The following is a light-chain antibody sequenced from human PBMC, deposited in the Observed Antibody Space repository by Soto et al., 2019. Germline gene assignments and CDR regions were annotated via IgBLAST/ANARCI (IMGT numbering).Light chain of an antibody. CDR3: QQYNSYSPP. CDR2: KAS. V-gene: IGKV1-5*03. J-gene: IGKJ1*01. Sequence: DIRMTQSPSTLSASVGDRVTITCRARQSISTWLAWYQQEPGKAPKLLIHKASSLQSGVPSRFSGSGSGTDFTLTISSLHPDDFATYYCQQYNSYSPPFGQGTRVEIK. CDR1: QSISTW.